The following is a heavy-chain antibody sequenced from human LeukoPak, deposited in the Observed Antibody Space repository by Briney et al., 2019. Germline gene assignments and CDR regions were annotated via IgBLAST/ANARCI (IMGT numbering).Heavy chain of an antibody. CDR1: GGSISSYY. CDR3: ARQGYDILTGYIDAFDI. J-gene: IGHJ3*02. V-gene: IGHV4-59*08. D-gene: IGHD3-9*01. Sequence: SETLSLTCTVSGGSISSYYWSWIRQPPGKGLEWIGCISYSGSTNYNPSLKSRVTISIDTSKNQFSLKLRSVTAADTAIYYCARQGYDILTGYIDAFDIWGQGTMVTVSS. CDR2: ISYSGST.